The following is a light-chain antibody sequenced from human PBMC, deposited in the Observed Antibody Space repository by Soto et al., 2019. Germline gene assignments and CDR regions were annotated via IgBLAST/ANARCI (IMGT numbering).Light chain of an antibody. CDR2: EVS. Sequence: QSVLTQPASVSGSPGQSITISCTGTSSDVGAYNYVSWYQHHPDKAPKLMIFEVSDRPSGVSNRFSGSNSGNTASLTISGLQAEDEADYFCSLYTSENTYVFGTGTKLTVL. V-gene: IGLV2-14*01. CDR3: SLYTSENTYV. J-gene: IGLJ1*01. CDR1: SSDVGAYNY.